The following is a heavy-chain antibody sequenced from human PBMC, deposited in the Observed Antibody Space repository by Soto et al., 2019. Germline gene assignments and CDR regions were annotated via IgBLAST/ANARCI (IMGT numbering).Heavy chain of an antibody. J-gene: IGHJ4*02. Sequence: SETLSLTCTVSGGSISSSSYYWGWIRQPPGKGLEWIGSIFYSGSPYYNPSLKSRVTISVDTSKNQFSLKLSSVTAADTAVYYCARDYGGNVFDYWAQGTLVPVSS. CDR1: GGSISSSSYY. CDR2: IFYSGSP. CDR3: ARDYGGNVFDY. D-gene: IGHD4-17*01. V-gene: IGHV4-39*02.